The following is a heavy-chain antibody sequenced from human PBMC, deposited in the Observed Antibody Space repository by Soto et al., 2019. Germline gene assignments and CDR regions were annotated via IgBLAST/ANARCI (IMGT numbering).Heavy chain of an antibody. CDR3: ARGGYYDNVWGKLRPYGSDK. D-gene: IGHD3-16*01. J-gene: IGHJ6*02. Sequence: ASVKVSCKAPGYTLTIYYMHWVRQAPGQGLEWMGIINPSGGSTNYAQKFQGRVTMTRDTSTSTVYMELSSLRSEDTAVYYCARGGYYDNVWGKLRPYGSDKWGQGPSVTLSS. CDR1: GYTLTIYY. CDR2: INPSGGST. V-gene: IGHV1-46*01.